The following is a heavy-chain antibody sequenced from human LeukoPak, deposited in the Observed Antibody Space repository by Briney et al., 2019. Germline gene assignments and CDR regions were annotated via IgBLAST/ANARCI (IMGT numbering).Heavy chain of an antibody. J-gene: IGHJ3*02. Sequence: PSETLSLTCTVSGGSISSSSYYWGWIRQPPGKGLEWIGGIYYSGSTYYNPSLKSRVPLSVDTSKNQFSLKLSSVTAADTAVYYCASLTYTGYSSGPSDAFDIWGQGTMVTVSS. CDR3: ASLTYTGYSSGPSDAFDI. V-gene: IGHV4-39*01. D-gene: IGHD6-19*01. CDR2: IYYSGST. CDR1: GGSISSSSYY.